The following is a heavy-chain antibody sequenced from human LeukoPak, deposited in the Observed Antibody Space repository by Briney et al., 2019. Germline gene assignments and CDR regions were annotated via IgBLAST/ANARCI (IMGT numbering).Heavy chain of an antibody. CDR2: INHSGST. CDR1: GGSFSGYY. Sequence: PSETLSLTCAVYGGSFSGYYWSWIRQPPGKGLEWIGEINHSGSTNYNPSLKSRVTISVDTSKNQFSLKLSSVTAADTAVYYCARDRPWGWLLLRDWFDPWGQGTLVTVPS. D-gene: IGHD3-22*01. CDR3: ARDRPWGWLLLRDWFDP. V-gene: IGHV4-34*01. J-gene: IGHJ5*02.